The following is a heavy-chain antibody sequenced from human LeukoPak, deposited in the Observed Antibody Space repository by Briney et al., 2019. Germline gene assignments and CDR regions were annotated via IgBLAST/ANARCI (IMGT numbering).Heavy chain of an antibody. J-gene: IGHJ3*02. CDR3: ARTSGSYSIDVFDI. Sequence: GGSLRLSCAASGFTFDDYAMHWVRQAPGKGLEWVSGISWNSGSIGYADSVKGRFTISRDNAKNSLFLQMNSLRDEDTAVYYCARTSGSYSIDVFDIWGQGTMVTVSS. V-gene: IGHV3-9*01. CDR2: ISWNSGSI. D-gene: IGHD1-26*01. CDR1: GFTFDDYA.